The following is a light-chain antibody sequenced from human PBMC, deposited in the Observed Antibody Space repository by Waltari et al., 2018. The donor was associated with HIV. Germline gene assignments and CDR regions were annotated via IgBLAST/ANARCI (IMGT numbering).Light chain of an antibody. CDR2: EVS. V-gene: IGLV2-14*01. CDR1: RSDVGGYNY. Sequence: QSALTQPAAGSGSPGQSLTISCTVPRSDVGGYNYVPWYQQHPGKAPKLMIYEVSNRPSGVSNRFSGSKSGNTASLTSSGLQAEDEADYYCSSYTSSSTQFGGGTKLTVL. J-gene: IGLJ2*01. CDR3: SSYTSSSTQ.